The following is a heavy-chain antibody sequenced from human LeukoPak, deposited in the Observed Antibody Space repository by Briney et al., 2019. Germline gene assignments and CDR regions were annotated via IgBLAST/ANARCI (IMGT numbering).Heavy chain of an antibody. Sequence: GGSLRLSCAASGFTFSSYEMNWVRQAPGKGLEWVSYISSSGSTIYYADSVKGRFTISRDNAENSLYLQMNSLRAEDTAVYYCARDTGGRGWFDPWGQGTLVTVSS. D-gene: IGHD2-8*02. CDR1: GFTFSSYE. CDR2: ISSSGSTI. CDR3: ARDTGGRGWFDP. V-gene: IGHV3-48*03. J-gene: IGHJ5*02.